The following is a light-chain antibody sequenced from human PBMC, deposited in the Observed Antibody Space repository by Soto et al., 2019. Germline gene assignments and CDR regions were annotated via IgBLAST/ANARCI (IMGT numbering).Light chain of an antibody. CDR1: SSDVGSYNL. J-gene: IGLJ1*01. Sequence: QSALTQPASVSGSPGQSITISCTGTSSDVGSYNLVSWYQQHPGKAPKLMIYEVSKRPSGVSNRFSGSKSGNTASLTISGLQAEDEADYYCCSYAGSSTLPVFGTGTKVTVL. V-gene: IGLV2-23*02. CDR2: EVS. CDR3: CSYAGSSTLPV.